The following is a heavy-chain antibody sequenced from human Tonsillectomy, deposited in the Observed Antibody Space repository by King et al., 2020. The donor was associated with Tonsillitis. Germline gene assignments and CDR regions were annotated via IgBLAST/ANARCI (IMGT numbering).Heavy chain of an antibody. Sequence: QVQLVESGGGVVQPGRSLRLSCAASGFIFSNYTMHWVRQTPGKGLEWVAVISSDGSNKYYANSVKGRFTISRDNSKKTLYLRMNSLRAEDTAVYYCVTLLVDSGSYYNIWFDPWGQGTLVTVSS. V-gene: IGHV3-30-3*01. CDR2: ISSDGSNK. CDR3: VTLLVDSGSYYNIWFDP. J-gene: IGHJ5*02. CDR1: GFIFSNYT. D-gene: IGHD3-10*01.